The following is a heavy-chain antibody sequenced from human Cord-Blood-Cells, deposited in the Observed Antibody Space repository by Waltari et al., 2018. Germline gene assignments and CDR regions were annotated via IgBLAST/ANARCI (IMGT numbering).Heavy chain of an antibody. CDR3: ARAYSSGCYIDY. Sequence: QVQLVQSGAEVKKPGSSVKVSCKASGGTFSSYAISWVRQAPGQGPGWVGGSNPIVGTANYAKKFQDGGTITADESTSTAYMELSSLRSEDTAVYYCARAYSSGCYIDYWGQGTLVTGSS. D-gene: IGHD6-19*01. CDR1: GGTFSSYA. J-gene: IGHJ4*02. V-gene: IGHV1-69*01. CDR2: SNPIVGTA.